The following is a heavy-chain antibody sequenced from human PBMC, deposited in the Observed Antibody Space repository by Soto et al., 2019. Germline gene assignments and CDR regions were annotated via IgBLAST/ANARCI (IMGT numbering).Heavy chain of an antibody. Sequence: GSLRLSCAASGLTFSNAWMSWVRQAPGKGLEWVGRIKGEADGGTTDYAAPVKGRITISRDHSKDTLYLQMNSLKTEDTAVYYCTTGLSNGYYNFDYWGQGTPVTVSS. D-gene: IGHD3-22*01. CDR3: TTGLSNGYYNFDY. J-gene: IGHJ4*02. CDR1: GLTFSNAW. CDR2: IKGEADGGTT. V-gene: IGHV3-15*01.